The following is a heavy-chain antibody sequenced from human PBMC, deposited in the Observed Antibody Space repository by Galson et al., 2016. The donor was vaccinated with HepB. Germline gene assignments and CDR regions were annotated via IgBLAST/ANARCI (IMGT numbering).Heavy chain of an antibody. D-gene: IGHD5-24*01. J-gene: IGHJ6*02. Sequence: SLXXXCAASGXXFSXXXMRXXXQAXXKGLXXVAVIWHDGGXKYYGDXVKGRFTISRDNSKNTLYLQITSLRAEDTAVYYRARAIRDGYKRKMDVWGQGXTV. CDR2: IWHDGGXK. V-gene: IGHV3-33*01. CDR1: GXXFSXXX. CDR3: ARAIRDGYKRKMDV.